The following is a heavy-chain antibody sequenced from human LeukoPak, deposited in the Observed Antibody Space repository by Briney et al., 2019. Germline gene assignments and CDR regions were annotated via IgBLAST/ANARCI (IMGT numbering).Heavy chain of an antibody. CDR1: GFIFSSFG. D-gene: IGHD3-3*01. Sequence: PGGSLRLSCAASGFIFSSFGMHWVRQAPGKGLEWVSVISVTGGTTYYADSVKGRFTISRDNSKNTLYLQMNSLRAEDTAVYYCAKVEWAGRRFDYWGQGALVPVSS. J-gene: IGHJ4*02. CDR2: ISVTGGTT. CDR3: AKVEWAGRRFDY. V-gene: IGHV3-23*01.